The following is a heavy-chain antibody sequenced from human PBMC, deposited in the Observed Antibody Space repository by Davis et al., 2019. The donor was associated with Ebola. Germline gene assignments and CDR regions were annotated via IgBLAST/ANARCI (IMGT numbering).Heavy chain of an antibody. Sequence: AASVKVSCKASGYTFTSYDVNWVRQAPGQGLEWMGWMNPNSGNTGYAQKFQGRVTMTRNTSIRTAYMELSSLRSEDTAVYYCARGLGYQRPNSWFDPWGQGTLVTVSS. J-gene: IGHJ5*02. V-gene: IGHV1-8*01. D-gene: IGHD6-25*01. CDR1: GYTFTSYD. CDR3: ARGLGYQRPNSWFDP. CDR2: MNPNSGNT.